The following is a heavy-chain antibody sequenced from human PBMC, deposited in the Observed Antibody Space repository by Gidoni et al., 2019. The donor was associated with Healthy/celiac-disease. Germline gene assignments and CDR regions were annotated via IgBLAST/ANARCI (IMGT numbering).Heavy chain of an antibody. D-gene: IGHD3-10*01. CDR3: AKSTRLPGGSRDYFDY. CDR1: GFTFSSYA. Sequence: EVQLLESGGGLVQPGGSLRLSCAASGFTFSSYAMSWVRQAPGKGLEWVSAISGSGGSTYYADSVKGRFTISRDNSKNTLYLQMNSLRAEDTAVYYCAKSTRLPGGSRDYFDYWGQGTLVTVSS. V-gene: IGHV3-23*01. J-gene: IGHJ4*02. CDR2: ISGSGGST.